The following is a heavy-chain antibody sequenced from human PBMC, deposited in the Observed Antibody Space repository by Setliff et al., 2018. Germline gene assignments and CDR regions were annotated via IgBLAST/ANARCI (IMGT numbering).Heavy chain of an antibody. CDR3: AKERYFDWFFEN. Sequence: NPSETLSLTCTVSGGSIRSGSFYWSWIRQSAEKGLEWIGRVHASGSPNYNPSFKGRVTISLDTSTNQFSLNLNSVTAADTAVYYCAKERYFDWFFENWGQGTLVTVS. CDR2: VHASGSP. V-gene: IGHV4-61*02. CDR1: GGSIRSGSFY. D-gene: IGHD3-9*01. J-gene: IGHJ4*02.